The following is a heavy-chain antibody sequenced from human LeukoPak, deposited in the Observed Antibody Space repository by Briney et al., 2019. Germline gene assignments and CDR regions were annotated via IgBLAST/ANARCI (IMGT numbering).Heavy chain of an antibody. V-gene: IGHV3-23*01. CDR2: VSGAGSVT. J-gene: IGHJ5*02. CDR3: AKLAGGAVGGWFDP. D-gene: IGHD6-19*01. Sequence: GGSLRLSCAASGFTFSSLAMHWVRQAPGKGLEWVSVVSGAGSVTYYADSVKGRFTTSRDNSKNTLYLQMNSLRAEDTAVYYCAKLAGGAVGGWFDPWGQGTLVTVSS. CDR1: GFTFSSLA.